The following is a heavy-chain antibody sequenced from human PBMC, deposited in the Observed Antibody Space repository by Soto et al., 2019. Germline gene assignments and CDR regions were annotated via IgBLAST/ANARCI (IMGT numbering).Heavy chain of an antibody. Sequence: GGSLRLSCAASGFTFSSYGMHWVRQAPGKGLEWVAAIWYDGSNKYYAGSVKGRFTISRDNSKNTLYLQMNSLRAEDTAVYYCARDGAGWSGYYVLGYWGQGTLVTVSS. CDR2: IWYDGSNK. D-gene: IGHD3-3*01. CDR3: ARDGAGWSGYYVLGY. CDR1: GFTFSSYG. V-gene: IGHV3-33*01. J-gene: IGHJ4*02.